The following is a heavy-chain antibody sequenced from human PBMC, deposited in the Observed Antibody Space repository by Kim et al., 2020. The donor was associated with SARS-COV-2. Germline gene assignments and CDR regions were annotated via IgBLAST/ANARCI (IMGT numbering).Heavy chain of an antibody. CDR3: ARCLRVATYYFDY. V-gene: IGHV4-39*01. J-gene: IGHJ4*02. CDR2: IYYSGST. CDR1: GGSISSSSYY. D-gene: IGHD5-12*01. Sequence: SETLSLTCTVSGGSISSSSYYWGWIRQPPGKGLEWIGSIYYSGSTYYNPSLKSRVTISVDTSKNQFSLKLSSVTAADTAVYYCARCLRVATYYFDYWGQGTLVTVSS.